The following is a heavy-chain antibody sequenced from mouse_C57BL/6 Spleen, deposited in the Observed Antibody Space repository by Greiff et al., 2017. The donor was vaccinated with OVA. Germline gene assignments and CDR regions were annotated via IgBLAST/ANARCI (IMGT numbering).Heavy chain of an antibody. Sequence: QVQLQQSGAELARPGASVKMSCKASGYTFTSYTMHWVKQRPGQGLEWIGYINPSSGYTKYNQKFKDKATLTADKSSSTAYMQLSSLTSEDSAVYYCARSYGNYYAMDYWGQGTSVTVSS. V-gene: IGHV1-4*01. CDR2: INPSSGYT. J-gene: IGHJ4*01. CDR1: GYTFTSYT. D-gene: IGHD2-1*01. CDR3: ARSYGNYYAMDY.